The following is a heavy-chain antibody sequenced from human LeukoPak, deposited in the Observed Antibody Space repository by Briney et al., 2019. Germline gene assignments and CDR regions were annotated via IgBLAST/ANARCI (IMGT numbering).Heavy chain of an antibody. J-gene: IGHJ6*02. CDR3: AKDREVYSHGAYPVSYGMDV. CDR1: GFGFTFSNHA. Sequence: GGSLRLSCAASGFGFTFSNHAMSWVRQAPGKGLDWVSAITGSGGSTYYADSVKGRFTISRDNSKNTLYLQMNSLRAEDTAVYCCAKDREVYSHGAYPVSYGMDVWGLGTTVTVSS. D-gene: IGHD4-17*01. V-gene: IGHV3-23*01. CDR2: ITGSGGST.